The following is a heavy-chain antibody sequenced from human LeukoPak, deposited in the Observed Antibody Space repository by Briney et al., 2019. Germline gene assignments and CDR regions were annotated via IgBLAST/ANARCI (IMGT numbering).Heavy chain of an antibody. V-gene: IGHV4-59*11. CDR3: ARGGWSLDY. D-gene: IGHD6-19*01. Sequence: PSETLSLTCTVSGGSISSHYWSWIRQPPGKGLVWIGYIYYSGSTNYNSYLNSRVTISVDTSKNQFSLKLSSVTAADTAVYYCARGGWSLDYWGQGTLVTVSS. J-gene: IGHJ4*02. CDR1: GGSISSHY. CDR2: IYYSGST.